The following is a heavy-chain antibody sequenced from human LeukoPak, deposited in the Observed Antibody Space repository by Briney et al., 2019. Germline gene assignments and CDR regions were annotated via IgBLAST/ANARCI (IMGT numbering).Heavy chain of an antibody. D-gene: IGHD1-26*01. Sequence: ASVKVSCKASGYTFADHFIHWVRQAPGQGLEWMGWISPNSGATNYAQNFQGRVTMTSDTSITTAYMELTSLTFNDTAVYYCAREGWEPNFDQWGQGTLVTVS. CDR3: AREGWEPNFDQ. CDR2: ISPNSGAT. CDR1: GYTFADHF. V-gene: IGHV1-2*02. J-gene: IGHJ4*02.